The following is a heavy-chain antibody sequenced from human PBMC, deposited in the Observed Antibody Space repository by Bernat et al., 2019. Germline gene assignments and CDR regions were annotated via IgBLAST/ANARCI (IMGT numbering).Heavy chain of an antibody. V-gene: IGHV3-33*01. Sequence: SNKYYGDSVKGRFTISRDNSKNTVYLQMNRLRAEDTAVYYCARLGSRWSLDYWGQGTLVTVSS. CDR3: ARLGSRWSLDY. D-gene: IGHD6-19*01. J-gene: IGHJ4*02. CDR2: SNK.